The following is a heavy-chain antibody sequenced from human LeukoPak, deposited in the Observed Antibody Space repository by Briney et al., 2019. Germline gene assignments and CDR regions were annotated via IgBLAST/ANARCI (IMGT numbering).Heavy chain of an antibody. CDR1: VLISSIYE. D-gene: IGHD3-3*01. V-gene: IGHV3-48*03. J-gene: IGHJ3*02. CDR2: MSQSGSTT. CDR3: VRGSGPSYKYNAFDI. Sequence: PGGSLRLSCIVSVLISSIYEMNGVRQAPGKGLEWVSYMSQSGSTTDYADSVKARFTVSRDNAKNSLYLQMSSLRAEVTAIYYCVRGSGPSYKYNAFDIWGQGTVVTVYS.